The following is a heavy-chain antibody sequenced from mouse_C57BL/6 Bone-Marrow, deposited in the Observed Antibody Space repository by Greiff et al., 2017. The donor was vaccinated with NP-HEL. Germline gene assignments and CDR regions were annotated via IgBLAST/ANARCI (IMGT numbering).Heavy chain of an antibody. D-gene: IGHD3-1*01. CDR1: GYAFSSSW. J-gene: IGHJ2*01. V-gene: IGHV1-82*01. CDR2: IYPGDGDT. CDR3: ASVNGARGDY. Sequence: QVQLQQSGPELVKPGASVKISCKASGYAFSSSWMNWVKQRPGKGLEWIGRIYPGDGDTNYNGKFKGKATLTADKSSSTAYMQLSSLTSEDSAVYFCASVNGARGDYWGQGTTLTVSS.